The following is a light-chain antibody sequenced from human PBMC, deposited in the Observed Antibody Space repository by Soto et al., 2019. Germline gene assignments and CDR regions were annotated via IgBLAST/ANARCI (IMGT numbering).Light chain of an antibody. CDR2: DAS. CDR3: QQFNSYSWT. V-gene: IGKV1-5*01. CDR1: QTISNW. Sequence: DIQMTQSPSVLSASIGDRVTITCRASQTISNWLAWYQQKPGKAPKLLIYDASSLESGVPSRFIGSGSGTEFTLTISRLQPDDFATYYCQQFNSYSWTFGQGTKVDI. J-gene: IGKJ1*01.